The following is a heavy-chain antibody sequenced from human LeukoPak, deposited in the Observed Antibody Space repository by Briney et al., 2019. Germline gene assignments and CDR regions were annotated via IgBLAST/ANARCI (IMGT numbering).Heavy chain of an antibody. CDR2: ISYDGNNI. D-gene: IGHD1-14*01. V-gene: IGHV3-30-3*01. Sequence: GGSLRLSCAASGFTFSSYAMHWVRQAPGKGLQWVAFISYDGNNIHYADSVKGRFTISRDNSKNTLYLQMNSLRLEDTAVFYCARDQPEHYLPSDYWGQGTLVSVSS. CDR1: GFTFSSYA. J-gene: IGHJ4*02. CDR3: ARDQPEHYLPSDY.